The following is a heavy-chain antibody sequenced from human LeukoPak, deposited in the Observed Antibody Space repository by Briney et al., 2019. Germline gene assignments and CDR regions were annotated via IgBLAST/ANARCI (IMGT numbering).Heavy chain of an antibody. CDR3: ARGGTYYYDSSGYYPGP. Sequence: SETLSLTCTVYGGSVSSGSYYWSWIRQPPGKGLEWIGYIYYSGSTNYNPSLKSRVTISVDTSKNQFSLKLSSVTAADTAVYYCARGGTYYYDSSGYYPGPWGQGTLVTVSS. CDR2: IYYSGST. D-gene: IGHD3-22*01. CDR1: GGSVSSGSYY. J-gene: IGHJ5*02. V-gene: IGHV4-61*01.